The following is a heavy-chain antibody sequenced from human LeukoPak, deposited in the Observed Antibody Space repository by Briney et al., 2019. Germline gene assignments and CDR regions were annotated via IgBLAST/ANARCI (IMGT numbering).Heavy chain of an antibody. D-gene: IGHD5-18*01. CDR1: GGSISSGGYY. V-gene: IGHV4-61*08. J-gene: IGHJ4*02. CDR2: IYYSGST. CDR3: ARQVDTAHCFDY. Sequence: PSETLSLTCTVSGGSISSGGYYWSWIRQHPGKGLEWIGYIYYSGSTNYNPSLKSRVTISVDTSKNQFSLKLSSVTAADTAVYYCARQVDTAHCFDYWGQGTLVTVSS.